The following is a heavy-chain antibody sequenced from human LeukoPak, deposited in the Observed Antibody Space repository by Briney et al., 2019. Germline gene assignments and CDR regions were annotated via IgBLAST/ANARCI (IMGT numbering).Heavy chain of an antibody. V-gene: IGHV4-59*01. J-gene: IGHJ4*02. D-gene: IGHD3-22*01. Sequence: SETLSLTCTVSGDSIRSYYWSWIRQPPGKGLEWIGYVSSTGSTSYNPSLKSRATMSVDTSKNQFSLKLSSVTAADTAVYYCARGGGGSGYWYYWGQGTLVTVSS. CDR2: VSSTGST. CDR1: GDSIRSYY. CDR3: ARGGGGSGYWYY.